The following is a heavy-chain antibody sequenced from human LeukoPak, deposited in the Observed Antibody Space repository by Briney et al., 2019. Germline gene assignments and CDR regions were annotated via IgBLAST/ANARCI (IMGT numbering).Heavy chain of an antibody. J-gene: IGHJ5*02. Sequence: SETLSLTCTVSGGSISSYYWSWIRQPAGKGLEWIWRIYTSGSTNYNPSLKSRVTMSVDTSKNQFSLKLSSVTAADTAVYYCARDHIVVVPAALNWFDPWGQGTLVTVSS. CDR3: ARDHIVVVPAALNWFDP. CDR1: GGSISSYY. CDR2: IYTSGST. D-gene: IGHD2-2*01. V-gene: IGHV4-4*07.